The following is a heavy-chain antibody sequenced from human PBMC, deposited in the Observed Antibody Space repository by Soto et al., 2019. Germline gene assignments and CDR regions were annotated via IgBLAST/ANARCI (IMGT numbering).Heavy chain of an antibody. Sequence: PSETLSLTCAVSGGPISSSNWWSWVRQPPGKGLEWIGEIYHSGSTNYNPSLKSRVTISVDKSKNQFSLKLSSVTAADTAVYYCARAIVLMVYAFDYWGQGTLVTVSS. CDR3: ARAIVLMVYAFDY. D-gene: IGHD2-8*01. V-gene: IGHV4-4*02. J-gene: IGHJ4*02. CDR1: GGPISSSNW. CDR2: IYHSGST.